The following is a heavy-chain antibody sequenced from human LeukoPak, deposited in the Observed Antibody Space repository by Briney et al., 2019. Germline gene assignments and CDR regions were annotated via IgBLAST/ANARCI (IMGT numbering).Heavy chain of an antibody. V-gene: IGHV3-21*01. Sequence: GGSLRLSCTAYGFTLSNYWMSWVRQAPGKGLEWVSSIDPSSTYIYYADSVKGRFTISRDNAQNSLYLQMNSLRAEDTAVYYCTRGSYGDYEYWGQGTLVTVSS. J-gene: IGHJ4*02. CDR3: TRGSYGDYEY. CDR2: IDPSSTYI. D-gene: IGHD4-17*01. CDR1: GFTLSNYW.